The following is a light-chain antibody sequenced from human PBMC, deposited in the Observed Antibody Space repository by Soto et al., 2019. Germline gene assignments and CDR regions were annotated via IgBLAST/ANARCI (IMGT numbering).Light chain of an antibody. CDR2: GNS. Sequence: QSVLTQPPSVSGAPGQRVTISCTGSSSNIGAGYDVHWYQQLPGTAPKLLIYGNSNRPSGVPDRFSGSKSGTSASLAITWLQAEDEAYYYCQSYDSSLSGSWVFGGGTKLTVL. CDR1: SSNIGAGYD. CDR3: QSYDSSLSGSWV. V-gene: IGLV1-40*01. J-gene: IGLJ3*02.